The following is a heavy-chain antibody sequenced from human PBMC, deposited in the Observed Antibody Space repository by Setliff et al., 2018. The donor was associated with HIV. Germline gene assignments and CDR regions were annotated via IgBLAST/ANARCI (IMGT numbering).Heavy chain of an antibody. CDR2: ISTKGDNT. CDR3: ASNFRSGYWYFDL. CDR1: GFSLGDYV. J-gene: IGHJ2*01. V-gene: IGHV3-64*02. D-gene: IGHD2-15*01. Sequence: GSLRLSCAASGFSLGDYVMHWVRQAPGKGLEYVSAISTKGDNTYYADSVKGRFTISRDNSKNTVYLQMDSLRAEDMAVYYCASNFRSGYWYFDLWGRGTLVTVSS.